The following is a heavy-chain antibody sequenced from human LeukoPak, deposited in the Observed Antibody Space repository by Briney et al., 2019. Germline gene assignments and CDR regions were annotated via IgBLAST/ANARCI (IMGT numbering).Heavy chain of an antibody. Sequence: GGSLRLSCAASGFTFSDYYMSWIRQAPGKGLEWVSYISSSGSTIYYADSVKGRFTISRDNAKNSLYLQMNSLRAEDTAVYYCAKDKRAARPDYFDYWGQGTLVTVSS. V-gene: IGHV3-11*01. J-gene: IGHJ4*02. D-gene: IGHD6-6*01. CDR3: AKDKRAARPDYFDY. CDR1: GFTFSDYY. CDR2: ISSSGSTI.